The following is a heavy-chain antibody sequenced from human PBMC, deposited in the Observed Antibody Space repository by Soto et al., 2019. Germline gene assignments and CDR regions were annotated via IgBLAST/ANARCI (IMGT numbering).Heavy chain of an antibody. J-gene: IGHJ6*02. Sequence: WETLSLTCAVYGGSFSGYYWSWIRQPPGKGLEWIGEINHSGSTNYNPSLKSRVTISVDTSKNQFSLKLSSVTAADTAVYYCARGLPIVARPYYYGMDVWGQGTTGTVSS. D-gene: IGHD6-6*01. V-gene: IGHV4-34*01. CDR2: INHSGST. CDR1: GGSFSGYY. CDR3: ARGLPIVARPYYYGMDV.